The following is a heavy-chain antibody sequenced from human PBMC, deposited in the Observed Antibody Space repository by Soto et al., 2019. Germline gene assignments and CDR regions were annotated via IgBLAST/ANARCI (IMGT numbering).Heavy chain of an antibody. CDR1: GFTFSSYW. CDR3: ARALYSGYWSAFDI. CDR2: IKQDGSEK. J-gene: IGHJ3*02. D-gene: IGHD5-12*01. V-gene: IGHV3-7*01. Sequence: GGSLRLSCAASGFTFSSYWMSWVRQAPGKGLEWVANIKQDGSEKYYVDSVKGRFTISRDNAKNSLYLQMNSLRAEDTAAYYCARALYSGYWSAFDIWGQGTMVTVSS.